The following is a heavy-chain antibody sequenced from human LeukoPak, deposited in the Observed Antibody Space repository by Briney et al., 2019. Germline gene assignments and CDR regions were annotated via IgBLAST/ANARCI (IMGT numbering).Heavy chain of an antibody. J-gene: IGHJ3*02. V-gene: IGHV4-39*07. CDR2: IYYSGST. CDR3: ARDLLYSSVTGAFDI. Sequence: SETLSLTCTVSGGSISSSSYYWGWIRQPPGKGLEWIGSIYYSGSTYYNPSLKSRVTISVDTSKNQFSLKLSSVTAADTAVYYCARDLLYSSVTGAFDIWGQGTMVIVSS. D-gene: IGHD6-19*01. CDR1: GGSISSSSYY.